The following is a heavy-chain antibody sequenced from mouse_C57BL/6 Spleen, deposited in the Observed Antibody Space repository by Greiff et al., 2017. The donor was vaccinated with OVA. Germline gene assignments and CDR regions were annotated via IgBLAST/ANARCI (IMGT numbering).Heavy chain of an antibody. D-gene: IGHD2-5*01. CDR1: EYEFPSHD. J-gene: IGHJ3*01. V-gene: IGHV5-2*01. CDR3: ARQDSNYAWFAY. Sequence: EVKLQESGGGLVQPGESLKLSCESNEYEFPSHDMSWVRKTPEKRLELVAAINSDGGSTYYPDTMERRFIISRDNTKKTLYLQMSSLRSEDTALYYCARQDSNYAWFAYWGQGTLVTVSA. CDR2: INSDGGST.